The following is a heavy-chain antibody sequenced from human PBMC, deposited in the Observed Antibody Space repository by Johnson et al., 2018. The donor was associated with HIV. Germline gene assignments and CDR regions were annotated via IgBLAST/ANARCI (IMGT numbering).Heavy chain of an antibody. Sequence: QVQLVESGGGVVQPGRSLRLSCAASGFTFSSYAMHWVRRAPGKGLEWVAVISYDGSNKYYADSVKGRFTISRDNSKNTLYLQMNSLRAEDTAVYYCAKDQSLLAAPPDAFDIWGQGTMVTVSS. CDR3: AKDQSLLAAPPDAFDI. D-gene: IGHD6-6*01. J-gene: IGHJ3*02. CDR2: ISYDGSNK. CDR1: GFTFSSYA. V-gene: IGHV3-30*04.